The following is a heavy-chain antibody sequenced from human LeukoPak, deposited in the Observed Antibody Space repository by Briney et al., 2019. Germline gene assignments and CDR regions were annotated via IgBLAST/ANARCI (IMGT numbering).Heavy chain of an antibody. Sequence: SETLSLTSTVSGGSISSYYWSWIRQPAGKGLEWIGRIYTSGSTNYNPSLKSRVTMSVDTSKNQFSLKLSSVTAADTAVYYCARDFGFFEWLLAVGWFDPWGQGTLVTVSS. V-gene: IGHV4-4*07. CDR2: IYTSGST. D-gene: IGHD3-3*01. CDR1: GGSISSYY. J-gene: IGHJ5*02. CDR3: ARDFGFFEWLLAVGWFDP.